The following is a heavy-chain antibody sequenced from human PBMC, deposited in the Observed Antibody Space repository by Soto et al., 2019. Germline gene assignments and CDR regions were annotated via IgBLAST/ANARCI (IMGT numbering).Heavy chain of an antibody. CDR3: ARDLGTYPGSYFDY. D-gene: IGHD2-15*01. Sequence: GGSLRLSCAASGFTFRNYGMFWVRQAPGKGLEWVALIWYDGSNKYYADSVRGRFTISRDDSKNTLYLQMNSLRAEDTAVYHCARDLGTYPGSYFDYWGQGTLSPSPQ. V-gene: IGHV3-33*01. CDR1: GFTFRNYG. J-gene: IGHJ4*02. CDR2: IWYDGSNK.